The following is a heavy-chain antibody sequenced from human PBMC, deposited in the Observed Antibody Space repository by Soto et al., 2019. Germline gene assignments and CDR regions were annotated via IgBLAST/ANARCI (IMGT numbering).Heavy chain of an antibody. CDR2: ISGSGGST. CDR3: AKDREYDFWSGPFDY. J-gene: IGHJ4*02. CDR1: GFTFSSYA. D-gene: IGHD3-3*01. V-gene: IGHV3-23*01. Sequence: PGGSLRLSCAASGFTFSSYAMSWVRQAPGKGLEWVSAISGSGGSTYYADSVKGRFTISRDNSKNTLYLQMNSLRAEDTAVYYCAKDREYDFWSGPFDYWGQGTLVTVSS.